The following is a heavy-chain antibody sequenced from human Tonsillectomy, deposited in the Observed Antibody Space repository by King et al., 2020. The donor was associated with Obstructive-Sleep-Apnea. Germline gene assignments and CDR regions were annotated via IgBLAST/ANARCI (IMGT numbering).Heavy chain of an antibody. Sequence: VQLVESGGGVVQPGRSLRLSVACSGFTFSSYAMHWFRQAPGQGLEWVSVVSYDGSNKYYAVSVKGLFTISIDNSKNTLYLQMNSLRAEDTAVYYCARRWQQLAPDYWGQGTLVTVSS. CDR1: GFTFSSYA. CDR3: ARRWQQLAPDY. J-gene: IGHJ4*02. D-gene: IGHD6-13*01. V-gene: IGHV3-30*04. CDR2: VSYDGSNK.